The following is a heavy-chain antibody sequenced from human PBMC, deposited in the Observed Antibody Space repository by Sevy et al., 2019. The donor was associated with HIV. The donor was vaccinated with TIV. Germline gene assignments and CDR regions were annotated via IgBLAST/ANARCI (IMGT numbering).Heavy chain of an antibody. V-gene: IGHV3-23*01. D-gene: IGHD5-12*01. CDR3: AKGGGYDSPKYYYYIDV. CDR1: GFTFSNYA. Sequence: GGTLRLSCAASGFTFSNYAMSWVRQAPGKGLEWVSAITGSGDATYYGDSVKGRFTISRDNSKNTLFLQMNSLRDADTASYYCAKGGGYDSPKYYYYIDVWGKGTTVTVSS. J-gene: IGHJ6*03. CDR2: ITGSGDAT.